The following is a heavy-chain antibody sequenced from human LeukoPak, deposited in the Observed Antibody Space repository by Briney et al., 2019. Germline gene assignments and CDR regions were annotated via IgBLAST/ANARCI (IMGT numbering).Heavy chain of an antibody. D-gene: IGHD2-2*01. J-gene: IGHJ6*04. CDR3: AKGVVLTSREMDV. CDR2: VRYDGSNK. V-gene: IGHV3-30*02. Sequence: GGSLRLSCAASGFTFSSYGMHWVRQAPGKGLEWVAFVRYDGSNKYYADSVKGRFTISRDNSKNTLYLQMNSLRAEDTAVYYCAKGVVLTSREMDVWGKGTTVTVSS. CDR1: GFTFSSYG.